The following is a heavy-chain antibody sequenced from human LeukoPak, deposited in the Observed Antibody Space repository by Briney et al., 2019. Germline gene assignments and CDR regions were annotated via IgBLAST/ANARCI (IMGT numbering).Heavy chain of an antibody. Sequence: ASVKVSCKASGYTFTSYGICWVRQAPGQGLEWMGWISAYNGNTNYAQKLQGRVTMTTDTSTSTAYMELRSPRSDDTAVYYCARDAPHIVVVTAIRVTPLWFDPWGQGTLVTVSS. CDR3: ARDAPHIVVVTAIRVTPLWFDP. CDR1: GYTFTSYG. CDR2: ISAYNGNT. V-gene: IGHV1-18*01. D-gene: IGHD2-21*02. J-gene: IGHJ5*02.